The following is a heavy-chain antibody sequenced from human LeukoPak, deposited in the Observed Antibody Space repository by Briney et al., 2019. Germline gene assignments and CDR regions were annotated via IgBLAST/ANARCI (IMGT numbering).Heavy chain of an antibody. Sequence: KASETLSLTCAVYGGSFSGYYWSWIRQPPGKGLEWIGEINHSGSTNYNPSLKSRVTISVDTSKNQFSLKLSSVTAADTAEYYCARGSGDDILTGYYFDYWGQGTLVTVSS. J-gene: IGHJ4*02. CDR2: INHSGST. D-gene: IGHD3-9*01. CDR3: ARGSGDDILTGYYFDY. V-gene: IGHV4-34*01. CDR1: GGSFSGYY.